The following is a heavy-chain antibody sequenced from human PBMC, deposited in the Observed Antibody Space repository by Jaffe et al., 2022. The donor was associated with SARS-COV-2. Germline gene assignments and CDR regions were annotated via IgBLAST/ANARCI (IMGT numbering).Heavy chain of an antibody. J-gene: IGHJ4*02. V-gene: IGHV3-30*04. CDR2: ISYDEKNK. CDR3: ARERPPVYFDC. CDR1: GFTFNNFA. Sequence: QVQLVESGGGVVQPGRSLRLSCAASGFTFNNFAMHWVRQAPGKGLEWVAVISYDEKNKYYADSVKGRFTISRDNSKNTLYLQMNSLRPEDTALYYCARERPPVYFDCWGQGTLVTVSS.